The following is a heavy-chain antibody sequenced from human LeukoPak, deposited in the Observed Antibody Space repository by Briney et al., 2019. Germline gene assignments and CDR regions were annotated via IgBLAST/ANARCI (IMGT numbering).Heavy chain of an antibody. Sequence: PSETLSLTCTVSGGSISSSSYSWSWIRQPAGKGLEWIGRIYAYGSGITNYNPSLKSRVTISVDTSKNQFSLKLSSVTAADTAVYYCARQPAAYTSGHPFDYWGQGTLVTVSS. CDR2: IYAYGSGIT. CDR3: ARQPAAYTSGHPFDY. D-gene: IGHD6-19*01. V-gene: IGHV4-61*02. CDR1: GGSISSSSYS. J-gene: IGHJ4*02.